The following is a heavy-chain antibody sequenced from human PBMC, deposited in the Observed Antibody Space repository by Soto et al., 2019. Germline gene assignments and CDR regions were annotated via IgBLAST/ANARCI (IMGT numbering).Heavy chain of an antibody. CDR2: IYWDDDK. CDR1: GFSLSTSGGG. V-gene: IGHV2-5*02. CDR3: EHRRAGDYDY. Sequence: QITLKESGPTLVKPTQALTLTCTFSGFSLSTSGGGVGCIRQPPGKALEWLALIYWDDDKRYSPALKSRLTITNDPPKHQVVLTMTNMDPVDTATYYCEHRRAGDYDYWGQGTLLAVSS. J-gene: IGHJ4*02. D-gene: IGHD3-10*01.